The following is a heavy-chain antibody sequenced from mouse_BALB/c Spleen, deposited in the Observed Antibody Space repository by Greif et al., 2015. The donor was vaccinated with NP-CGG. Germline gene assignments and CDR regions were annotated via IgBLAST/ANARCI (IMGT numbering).Heavy chain of an antibody. J-gene: IGHJ4*01. V-gene: IGHV14-4*02. CDR1: GFNIKDYY. Sequence: EVQLQQSGAELVRSGASVKLSCTASGFNIKDYYMHWVKQRPEQGLEWIGWIDPENGDTEYAPKFQGKATMTADTSSNTAFLQLSSLTSEDTAVYYCNACGYRYDGFYAMDYWGQGTSVTVSS. CDR2: IDPENGDT. CDR3: NACGYRYDGFYAMDY. D-gene: IGHD2-14*01.